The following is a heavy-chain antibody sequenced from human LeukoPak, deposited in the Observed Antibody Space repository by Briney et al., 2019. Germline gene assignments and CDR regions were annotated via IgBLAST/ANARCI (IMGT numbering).Heavy chain of an antibody. CDR2: IIPIFGTA. Sequence: SVKVSCKASGGTFNSYAISWVRQAPGQGGEWMGGIIPIFGTANYAQKFQGRVTITADESTSTAYMELSSLRSEDTAVYYCAREDMIMGEGWFDPWGQGTLVTVSS. D-gene: IGHD3-16*01. V-gene: IGHV1-69*13. CDR1: GGTFNSYA. J-gene: IGHJ5*02. CDR3: AREDMIMGEGWFDP.